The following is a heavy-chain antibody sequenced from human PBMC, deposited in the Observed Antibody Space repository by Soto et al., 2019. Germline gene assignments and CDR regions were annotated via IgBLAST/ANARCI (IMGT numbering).Heavy chain of an antibody. D-gene: IGHD6-19*01. Sequence: QVQLVQSGAEVKKPGASVKVSCTFTSYDINWVRQATGQGLEWMAWMNPNSGNTRYAQKFQGRVTMTRXTXXXTXHMELSSLRSEDTAVYYCARGPGSSDWRFSYYYMDVWGQGTTVTVSS. CDR2: MNPNSGNT. J-gene: IGHJ6*02. CDR1: FTSYD. CDR3: ARGPGSSDWRFSYYYMDV. V-gene: IGHV1-8*01.